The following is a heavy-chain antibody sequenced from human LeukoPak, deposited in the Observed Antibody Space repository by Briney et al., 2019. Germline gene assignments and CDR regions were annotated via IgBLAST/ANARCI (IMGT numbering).Heavy chain of an antibody. Sequence: GGSLRLSCAASGFTFANAWMSWVRQAPGKGLECVGRIKSKTDGETTDYAAPVKGRFTISRDDSRNMLYLQMNSLKSEDTAVYYCTADLPPPRGYDYPFDYWGQGSLVTVSS. CDR3: TADLPPPRGYDYPFDY. J-gene: IGHJ4*02. D-gene: IGHD5-12*01. V-gene: IGHV3-15*01. CDR2: IKSKTDGETT. CDR1: GFTFANAW.